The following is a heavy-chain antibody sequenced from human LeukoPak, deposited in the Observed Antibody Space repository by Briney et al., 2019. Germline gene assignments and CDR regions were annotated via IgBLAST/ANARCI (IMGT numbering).Heavy chain of an antibody. CDR1: GFTFSSYW. J-gene: IGHJ4*02. CDR3: ARDPYVDTAMATIYYFDY. Sequence: NPGGSLRLSCAASGFTFSSYWMSWVRQAPGKGLEWVSSISSSSSYIYYADSVKGRFTISRDNAKNSLYLQMNSLRAEDTAVYYCARDPYVDTAMATIYYFDYWGQGTLVTVSS. V-gene: IGHV3-21*01. D-gene: IGHD5-18*01. CDR2: ISSSSSYI.